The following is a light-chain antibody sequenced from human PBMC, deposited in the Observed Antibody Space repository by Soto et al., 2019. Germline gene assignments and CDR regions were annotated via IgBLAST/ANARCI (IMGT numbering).Light chain of an antibody. J-gene: IGLJ3*02. V-gene: IGLV4-69*01. CDR3: QTWDTAIRV. CDR1: SGHNSYV. CDR2: LNTDGSH. Sequence: QLVLTQSPSASASLGASVKLTCTLSSGHNSYVIVWHQQQLEKGPRFLMKLNTDGSHNKGDGIPDRFSGSSSGAERYLTISSLQSEDEADYYCQTWDTAIRVFGGGTKLTVL.